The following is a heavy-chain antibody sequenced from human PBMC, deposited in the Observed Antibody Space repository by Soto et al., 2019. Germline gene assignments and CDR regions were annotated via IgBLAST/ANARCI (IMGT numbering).Heavy chain of an antibody. CDR1: GGSVSSGSYY. D-gene: IGHD3-22*01. Sequence: QVQLQESGPGLVKPSETLSLTCTVSGGSVSSGSYYWSWIRQPPGKGLEWIGYIYYSGSTNYNPSLKSRVSVSVDTSENQFTLKLSAVTAADTAVYYCARGLYYGSSGYYPPNWFDPWGQGTLVTVSS. CDR3: ARGLYYGSSGYYPPNWFDP. V-gene: IGHV4-61*01. CDR2: IYYSGST. J-gene: IGHJ5*02.